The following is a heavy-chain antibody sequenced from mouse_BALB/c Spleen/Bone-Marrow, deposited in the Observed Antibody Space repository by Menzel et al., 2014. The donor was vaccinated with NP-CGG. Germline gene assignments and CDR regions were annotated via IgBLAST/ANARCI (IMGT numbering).Heavy chain of an antibody. D-gene: IGHD2-14*01. Sequence: QVQLQQSGAELVRPGSSVKISCKASGYAFSSYWMNWVKQRPGQGLEWIGQIYPGDGDTNYNGNFKDKATLTVDRSSSTDCMQLSSLTSEDSAVEFRERWYRDPHCAMDYRGPGTSGTVHS. CDR1: GYAFSSYW. CDR3: ERWYRDPHCAMDY. J-gene: IGHJ4*01. V-gene: IGHV1-80*01. CDR2: IYPGDGDT.